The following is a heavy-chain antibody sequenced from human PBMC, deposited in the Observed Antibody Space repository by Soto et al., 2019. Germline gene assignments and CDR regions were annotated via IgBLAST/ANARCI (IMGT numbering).Heavy chain of an antibody. CDR2: INAGNGNT. CDR3: ARHYYGSGSRYYYGMDV. V-gene: IGHV1-3*01. J-gene: IGHJ6*02. D-gene: IGHD3-10*01. CDR1: GYTFTSYA. Sequence: GASVKVSCKASGYTFTSYAMHWLRQAPGQRLEWMGWINAGNGNTKYSQKFQGRVTITRDTSASTADMELSSLRSEDTAVYYCARHYYGSGSRYYYGMDVWGQGTTVTVSS.